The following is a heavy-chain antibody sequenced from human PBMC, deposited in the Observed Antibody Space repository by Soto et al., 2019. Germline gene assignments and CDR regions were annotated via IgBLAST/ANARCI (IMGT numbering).Heavy chain of an antibody. CDR3: VRQGIGVLHGLVDV. J-gene: IGHJ6*02. CDR1: GDSISSYN. CDR2: FRSGGGT. Sequence: QVQLQESGPGLVKPSETLSLTCTVSGDSISSYNLAWIRQPPGKGLEWIGYFRSGGGTSYNPSPRRRVAISADTSMKQFSLRLSSVTAADTAVYYCVRQGIGVLHGLVDVWGQGTTVTVSS. V-gene: IGHV4-59*08. D-gene: IGHD3-10*01.